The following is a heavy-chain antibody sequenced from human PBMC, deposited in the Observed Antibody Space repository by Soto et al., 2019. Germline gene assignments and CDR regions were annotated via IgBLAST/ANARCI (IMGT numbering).Heavy chain of an antibody. CDR2: ISGSGASA. CDR1: EFRFGGYA. CDR3: AKGSRGYTTYYFDY. Sequence: EVQLLESGGGLVQPGGSLRLSCAASEFRFGGYAMSWVRQAPGKGLEWVSSISGSGASAFYAASVRGRFTISRDNTGNTVSLQMSSLRAEDTALYYCAKGSRGYTTYYFDYGGQGTRMTVSS. D-gene: IGHD5-18*01. J-gene: IGHJ4*02. V-gene: IGHV3-23*01.